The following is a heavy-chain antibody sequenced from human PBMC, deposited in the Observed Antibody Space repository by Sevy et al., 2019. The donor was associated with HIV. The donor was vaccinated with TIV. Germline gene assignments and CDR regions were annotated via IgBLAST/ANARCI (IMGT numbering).Heavy chain of an antibody. CDR2: IWYDGTNK. CDR1: GFTYSSYG. V-gene: IGHV3-33*01. CDR3: ARESIAVAGIGYYFDY. D-gene: IGHD6-19*01. J-gene: IGHJ4*02. Sequence: GGSLRLSCAVSGFTYSSYGMHWVRQAPGKGLEWVAVIWYDGTNKEYADSVKGRFTISRDNSKNTLYLQVNSLRAEDTAVYYCARESIAVAGIGYYFDYWGQGTLVTVSS.